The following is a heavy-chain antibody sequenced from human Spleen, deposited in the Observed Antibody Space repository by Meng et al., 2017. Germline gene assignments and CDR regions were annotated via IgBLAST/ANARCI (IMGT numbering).Heavy chain of an antibody. CDR2: INTGNGST. CDR1: GYIFTNYP. V-gene: IGHV1-3*04. J-gene: IGHJ4*02. CDR3: ATNAFDY. D-gene: IGHD2-8*01. Sequence: QVHLEQSGADVKKPGASVKVSCKTSGYIFTNYPMHWVRQAPGQGLEWMGWINTGNGSTKYSHKFQGRVTITRDTSASTVYMELSRLTSADTAVYYCATNAFDYWGQGTLVTVSS.